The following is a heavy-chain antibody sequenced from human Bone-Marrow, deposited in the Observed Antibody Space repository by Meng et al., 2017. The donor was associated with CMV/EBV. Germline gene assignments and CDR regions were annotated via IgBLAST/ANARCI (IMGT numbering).Heavy chain of an antibody. J-gene: IGHJ5*02. CDR1: GFTFSDYY. CDR2: LYHSGST. CDR3: ARVRCSGTCYFGQNWFDP. D-gene: IGHD2-15*01. V-gene: IGHV4-38-2*01. Sequence: GSLRLSCAASGFTFSDYYMSWVRQAPGKGLEWIGSLYHSGSTYYNPSLKSRVTISVDTSKNQFSLRVTSVTAADTAVYYCARVRCSGTCYFGQNWFDPWGQGTLVTVSS.